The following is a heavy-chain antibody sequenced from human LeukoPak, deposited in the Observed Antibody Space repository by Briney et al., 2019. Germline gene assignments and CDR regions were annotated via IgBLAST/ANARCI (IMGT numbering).Heavy chain of an antibody. D-gene: IGHD3-3*01. CDR2: ISGSGGST. V-gene: IGHV3-23*01. CDR3: ARSLLAHDAFDI. J-gene: IGHJ3*02. Sequence: PGGSLRLSCAASGFTFSSYAMSWVRQAPGKGLEWVSAISGSGGSTYYADSVKGRFTISRDNAKNSLYLQMNSLRAEDTAVYYCARSLLAHDAFDIWGQGTMVTVSS. CDR1: GFTFSSYA.